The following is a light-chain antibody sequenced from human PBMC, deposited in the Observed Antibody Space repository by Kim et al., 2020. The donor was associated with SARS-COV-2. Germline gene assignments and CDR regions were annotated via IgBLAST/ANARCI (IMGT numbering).Light chain of an antibody. CDR3: QAWDSSTWV. V-gene: IGLV3-1*01. J-gene: IGLJ2*01. Sequence: LSPGQTASRTCSGDKWGDKYACWYQQKPGQPPVLVIYQDSKRPSGIPERFSGSNSGNTATLTISGTQAMDEADYYCQAWDSSTWVFGGGTQLTVL. CDR1: KWGDKY. CDR2: QDS.